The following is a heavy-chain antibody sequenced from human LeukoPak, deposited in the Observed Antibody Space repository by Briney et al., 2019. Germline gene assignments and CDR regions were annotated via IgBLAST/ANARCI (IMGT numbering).Heavy chain of an antibody. V-gene: IGHV4-59*01. D-gene: IGHD3-22*01. CDR1: NGSISSYY. CDR2: IHYRGST. Sequence: PSETLSLTCTVSNGSISSYYWSWIRQPPGKGLEWIGYIHYRGSTNYNPSLKSRVTISVDTSKNQFSLRLSSVTAADTAVYYCAREVGGWLNAWGQGTLVTVSS. J-gene: IGHJ4*02. CDR3: AREVGGWLNA.